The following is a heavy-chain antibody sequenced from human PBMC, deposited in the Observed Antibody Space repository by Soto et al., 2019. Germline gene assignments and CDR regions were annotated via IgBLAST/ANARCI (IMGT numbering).Heavy chain of an antibody. V-gene: IGHV3-48*03. J-gene: IGHJ4*02. CDR1: GFAFSNYE. Sequence: GGSLRLSCASSGFAFSNYEMNWVRQAPGKGLEWVSYISLSGSTIYYADSVKGRFTISRDDAKDSLYLEMDSLRADDTAVYYCARESFSASPNFFDYWGQGTLVTVSS. D-gene: IGHD1-26*01. CDR2: ISLSGSTI. CDR3: ARESFSASPNFFDY.